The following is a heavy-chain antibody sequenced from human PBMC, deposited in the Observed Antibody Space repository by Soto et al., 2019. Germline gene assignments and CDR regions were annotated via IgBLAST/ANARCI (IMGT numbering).Heavy chain of an antibody. V-gene: IGHV1-2*02. Sequence: ASVKVSCKASGYTFTGYYMHWVRQAPGQGLEWMGWINPNSGGTNYAQKFQGRVTMTRDTSISTAYMELSRLRSDDTAVYYCARGWGYCSGGSCYIWFDPWGQGTLVTVSS. CDR3: ARGWGYCSGGSCYIWFDP. CDR2: INPNSGGT. CDR1: GYTFTGYY. D-gene: IGHD2-15*01. J-gene: IGHJ5*02.